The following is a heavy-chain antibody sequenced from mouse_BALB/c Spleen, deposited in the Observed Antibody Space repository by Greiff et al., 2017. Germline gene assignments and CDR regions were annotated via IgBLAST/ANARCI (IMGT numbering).Heavy chain of an antibody. CDR3: ARDWDDAMDY. V-gene: IGHV1S29*02. Sequence: VQLQQSGPELVKPGASVKISCKASGYTFTDYNMHWVKQSPGKSLEWIGYIYPYNGGTGYNQKFKSKATLTVDNSSSTAYMELRSLTSEDSAVYYCARDWDDAMDYWGQGTSVTVAS. D-gene: IGHD4-1*01. CDR1: GYTFTDYN. J-gene: IGHJ4*01. CDR2: IYPYNGGT.